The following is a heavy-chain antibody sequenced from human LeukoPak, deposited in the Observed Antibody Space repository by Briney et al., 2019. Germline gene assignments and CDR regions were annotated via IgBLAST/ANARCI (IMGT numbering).Heavy chain of an antibody. Sequence: PSETLSLTCTVSGGSISSSSYYWGWIRQPPGKGLEWIGSIYYSGSTYYNPSLKSRVTMSVDTSKNQCFLKLNSVTAADTAVYFCARGRRDPLWGRGTLVTVSS. J-gene: IGHJ2*01. CDR2: IYYSGST. D-gene: IGHD5-24*01. CDR3: ARGRRDPL. V-gene: IGHV4-39*07. CDR1: GGSISSSSYY.